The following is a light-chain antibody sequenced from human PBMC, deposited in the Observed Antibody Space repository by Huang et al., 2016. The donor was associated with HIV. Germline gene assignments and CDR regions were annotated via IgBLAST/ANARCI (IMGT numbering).Light chain of an antibody. CDR2: GAS. Sequence: EIVMTQSPATLSVSPGERATLSCRASQSVRSNLAWDQQKPGQAPRLRIYGASTRATGIPARLSGSGSGTEFTLTISSLQSEDFAVYYGQQYNNWPRTFGQGTKVEIK. V-gene: IGKV3-15*01. CDR3: QQYNNWPRT. CDR1: QSVRSN. J-gene: IGKJ1*01.